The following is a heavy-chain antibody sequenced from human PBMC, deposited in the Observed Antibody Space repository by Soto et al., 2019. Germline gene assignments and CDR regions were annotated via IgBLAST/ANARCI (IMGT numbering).Heavy chain of an antibody. CDR3: ARGVSSSWYPSYYYYGMDV. Sequence: SETLSLTCAVYGGSFSGYYWSWIRQPPGKGLEWIGEINHSGSTNYNPSLKSRVTISVDTSKNQFSLKLSSVTAADTAVYYCARGVSSSWYPSYYYYGMDVWGQGTTVTVSS. D-gene: IGHD6-13*01. J-gene: IGHJ6*02. CDR2: INHSGST. CDR1: GGSFSGYY. V-gene: IGHV4-34*01.